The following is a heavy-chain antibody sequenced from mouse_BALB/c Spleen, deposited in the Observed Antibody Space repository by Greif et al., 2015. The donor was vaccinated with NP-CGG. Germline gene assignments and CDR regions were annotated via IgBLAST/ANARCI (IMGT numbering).Heavy chain of an antibody. D-gene: IGHD2-2*01. CDR2: IYPGDGDT. CDR3: ARSGYYFDY. CDR1: GYTFTSYW. V-gene: IGHV1-87*01. J-gene: IGHJ2*01. Sequence: VQLQQSGAELARPGASVKLSCKASGYTFTSYWMQWVKQRPGQGLEWIGAIYPGDGDTRYTQKFKGKATLTADRSSSTAYVQLSSLASEDSAVYYCARSGYYFDYWGQGTTLTVSS.